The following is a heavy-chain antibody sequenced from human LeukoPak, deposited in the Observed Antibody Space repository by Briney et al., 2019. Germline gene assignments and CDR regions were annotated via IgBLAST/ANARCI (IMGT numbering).Heavy chain of an antibody. J-gene: IGHJ4*02. CDR1: GFTFDDYA. Sequence: GGSLRLSCAASGFTFDDYAMHWVRQAPGKGLEWVSGISWNSGSIGYADSVKGRFTISRDNAKNSLYLQMNSLRAEDTAVYYCAREPGGVTTWFDYWGQGTLVTVSS. D-gene: IGHD4-11*01. CDR2: ISWNSGSI. CDR3: AREPGGVTTWFDY. V-gene: IGHV3-9*01.